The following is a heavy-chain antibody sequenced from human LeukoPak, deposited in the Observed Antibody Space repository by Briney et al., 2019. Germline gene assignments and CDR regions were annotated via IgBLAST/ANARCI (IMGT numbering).Heavy chain of an antibody. D-gene: IGHD6-13*01. CDR3: AKSPTAAGTAY. CDR1: GFRFSSYA. CDR2: ISGSGVST. Sequence: GGSLRLACAASGFRFSSYAMSWVRQAPGKGLEWVSAISGSGVSTYYADSVKGRFTVSRDNSKNTLYLQMNSLRAEDTAVYYCAKSPTAAGTAYWGQGTLVTVSS. J-gene: IGHJ4*02. V-gene: IGHV3-23*01.